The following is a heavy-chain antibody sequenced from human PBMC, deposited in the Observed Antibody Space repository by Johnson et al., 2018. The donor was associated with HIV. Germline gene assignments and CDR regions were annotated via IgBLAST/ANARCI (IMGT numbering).Heavy chain of an antibody. CDR3: ARSRNYACDI. CDR2: INWNGGTT. V-gene: IGHV3-20*04. J-gene: IGHJ3*02. Sequence: VRLVESGGTVVRPGGSLRLSCAASGFTFDNYGMSWVRQAPGKGLECVSGINWNGGTTGYADSVTGRFTISRDNATNSMFLQMNSLRADDTAVYYCARSRNYACDIWGQGTMVTVSS. CDR1: GFTFDNYG. D-gene: IGHD1-1*01.